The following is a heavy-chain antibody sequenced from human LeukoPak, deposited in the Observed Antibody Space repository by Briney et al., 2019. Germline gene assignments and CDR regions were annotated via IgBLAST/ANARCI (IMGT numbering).Heavy chain of an antibody. CDR3: ARGRVARSPFFDY. CDR2: IYHSGST. D-gene: IGHD2-15*01. CDR1: GYSISSGYY. Sequence: SETLSLTCTVSGYSISSGYYRGWIRQPPGKGLEWIGSIYHSGSTDYNPSLKSRVTISVDTSKNQFSLKLSSVTAADTAVYYCARGRVARSPFFDYWGQGTLVTVSS. J-gene: IGHJ4*02. V-gene: IGHV4-38-2*02.